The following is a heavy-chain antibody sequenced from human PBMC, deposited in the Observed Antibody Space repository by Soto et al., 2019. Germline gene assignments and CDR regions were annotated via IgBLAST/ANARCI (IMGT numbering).Heavy chain of an antibody. Sequence: GGSLRLSCAASGFTFSSYGMHWVRQAPGKGLEWVAVISYDGSNKYYADSVKGRFTISRDNSKNTLYLQMNSLRAEDTAVYYCAKDEARLSSNYDFWSGYYFYWGQGTLVTV. CDR3: AKDEARLSSNYDFWSGYYFY. V-gene: IGHV3-30*18. CDR2: ISYDGSNK. D-gene: IGHD3-3*01. J-gene: IGHJ4*02. CDR1: GFTFSSYG.